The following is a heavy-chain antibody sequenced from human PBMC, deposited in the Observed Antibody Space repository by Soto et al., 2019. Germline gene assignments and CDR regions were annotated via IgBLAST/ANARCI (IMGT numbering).Heavy chain of an antibody. CDR2: ISSSSSYI. Sequence: PGGSLRVSCAASGFTFSSYSMNWVRQAPWKGLEWVSSISSSSSYIYYADSVKGRFTISRDNAKNSLYLQMNSLRAEDTAVYYCARDVSITIFGVVTHNWFDPWGQGTLVTVSS. V-gene: IGHV3-21*01. J-gene: IGHJ5*02. D-gene: IGHD3-3*01. CDR1: GFTFSSYS. CDR3: ARDVSITIFGVVTHNWFDP.